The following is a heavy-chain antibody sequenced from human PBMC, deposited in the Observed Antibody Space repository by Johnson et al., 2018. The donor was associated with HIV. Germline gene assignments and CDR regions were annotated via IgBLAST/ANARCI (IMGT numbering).Heavy chain of an antibody. J-gene: IGHJ3*02. Sequence: QVQLVESGGGVVQPGRSLRLSCAASGFTFSSYAMHWVRQAPGKGLEWVAVISYDGSNKYYADSVKGRFTISRDNSKNTLYLQMNSLRAEDTAVYYCARDTEYSSNWYAFDIWGQGTMVTVSS. CDR3: ARDTEYSSNWYAFDI. D-gene: IGHD6-13*01. V-gene: IGHV3-30-3*01. CDR1: GFTFSSYA. CDR2: ISYDGSNK.